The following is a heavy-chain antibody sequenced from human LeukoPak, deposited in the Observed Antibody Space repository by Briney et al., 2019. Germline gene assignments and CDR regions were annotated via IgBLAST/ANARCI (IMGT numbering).Heavy chain of an antibody. V-gene: IGHV3-33*01. Sequence: KAGGSLRLSCAASGFIFSSYGIHWVRQAPGKGLEWVAAIWYDGSNEYYADSVKGRFTISRDNSKNTLYLQMNSLRAEDTAVYYCARGRLLGGKIWFYGMDVWGQGTTVTVSS. CDR2: IWYDGSNE. J-gene: IGHJ6*02. CDR3: ARGRLLGGKIWFYGMDV. D-gene: IGHD3-10*01. CDR1: GFIFSSYG.